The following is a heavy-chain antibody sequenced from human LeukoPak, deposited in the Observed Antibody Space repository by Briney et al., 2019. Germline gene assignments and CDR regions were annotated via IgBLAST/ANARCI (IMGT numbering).Heavy chain of an antibody. J-gene: IGHJ4*02. V-gene: IGHV4-4*02. D-gene: IGHD5-24*01. CDR2: IYHSGST. CDR3: ARAGGWLHPSGDYFDY. CDR1: GGSISSSNW. Sequence: SGTLSLTCAVSGGSISSSNWWSWVRQPPGKGLEWIGEIYHSGSTNYNPSLKSRVTISVDTSKNQFSLKLSSVTAADTAVYYCARAGGWLHPSGDYFDYWGQGTLVTVSS.